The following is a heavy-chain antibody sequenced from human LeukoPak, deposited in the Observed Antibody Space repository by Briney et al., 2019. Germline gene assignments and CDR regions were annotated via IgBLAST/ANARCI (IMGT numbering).Heavy chain of an antibody. Sequence: GGSLRLSCAASGFTFSSYGMHWVRQAPGKGLEWVAFIRYDGSNKYYADSVKGRFTISRDNSKNTLYLQMNSLRAEDTAVYYCARLGYCSCTSCSGEKVFDYWGQGTLVTVSS. CDR1: GFTFSSYG. J-gene: IGHJ4*02. CDR3: ARLGYCSCTSCSGEKVFDY. V-gene: IGHV3-30*02. D-gene: IGHD2-2*01. CDR2: IRYDGSNK.